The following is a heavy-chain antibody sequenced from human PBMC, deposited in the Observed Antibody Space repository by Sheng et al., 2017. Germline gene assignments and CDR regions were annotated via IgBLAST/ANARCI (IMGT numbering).Heavy chain of an antibody. CDR3: ARAQADGYNQIDF. CDR1: GFTFNNHP. J-gene: IGHJ4*02. V-gene: IGHV3-30*04. D-gene: IGHD5-12*01. Sequence: QVQLVESGGGVVQPWRSLRLSCAASGFTFNNHPMHWVRQAPGKGLECVGVISYDGSETYYADSVKGRFSISRDSSENTVFLQLSSLRPDDTAVYYCARAQADGYNQIDFWGQGTLVTVSS. CDR2: ISYDGSET.